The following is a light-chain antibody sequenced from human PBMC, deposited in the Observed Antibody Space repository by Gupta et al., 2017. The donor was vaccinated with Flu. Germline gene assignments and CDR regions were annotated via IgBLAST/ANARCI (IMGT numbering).Light chain of an antibody. CDR3: NSRDSSGNHHVL. Sequence: SSELTQDPAVSVALGQTVRITCHGDSLRSYYASWYQQKPGQAPLLVAYGNNNRPSGIPDRFSGSSSGHTASLTIAGAQAEDEADYYCNSRDSSGNHHVLFGGGTKLTVL. CDR1: SLRSYY. V-gene: IGLV3-19*01. J-gene: IGLJ2*01. CDR2: GNN.